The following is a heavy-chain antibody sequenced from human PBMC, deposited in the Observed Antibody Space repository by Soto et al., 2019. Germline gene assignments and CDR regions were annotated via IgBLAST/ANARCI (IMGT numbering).Heavy chain of an antibody. CDR1: GYSFTNFW. V-gene: IGHV5-10-1*01. Sequence: PGESLKICCATSGYSFTNFWISWVRQMTGQCLEWMWRIDPSDSYTNYSPSFQGHVAFSADESINTAYLQCSSLEASATAMYYRARHRHPASPFTVVTTLGLDSWRQGTLVTVSS. CDR3: ARHRHPASPFTVVTTLGLDS. CDR2: IDPSDSYT. D-gene: IGHD3-16*01. J-gene: IGHJ4*02.